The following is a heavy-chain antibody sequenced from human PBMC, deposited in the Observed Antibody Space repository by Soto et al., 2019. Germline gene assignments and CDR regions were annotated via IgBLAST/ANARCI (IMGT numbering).Heavy chain of an antibody. CDR2: IYYSGST. CDR1: GDSITTSY. J-gene: IGHJ4*02. D-gene: IGHD1-26*01. CDR3: ARVKSGAAFDY. Sequence: QVQLQESGPRLVKPSETLSLTCTVSGDSITTSYWSWIRQSPGKGLEWIGYIYYSGSTNYNPSLNSRVTISVNTSKQPFSLKLTSVTAADTAVYYCARVKSGAAFDYWGQGTLVTVSS. V-gene: IGHV4-59*01.